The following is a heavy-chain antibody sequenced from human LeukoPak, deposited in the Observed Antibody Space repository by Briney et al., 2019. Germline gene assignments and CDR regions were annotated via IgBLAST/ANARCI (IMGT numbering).Heavy chain of an antibody. J-gene: IGHJ4*02. Sequence: GRSLRLSCAASGFPFSSYGMHWVRQAPGKGLEWVAVISHDGTNKYYVDSVKGRFTISRDNSKNTLYLQMNSLRAEDTAVYYCARDLSDYGDYPGYWGQGTLVTVSS. V-gene: IGHV3-30*03. CDR3: ARDLSDYGDYPGY. D-gene: IGHD4-17*01. CDR2: ISHDGTNK. CDR1: GFPFSSYG.